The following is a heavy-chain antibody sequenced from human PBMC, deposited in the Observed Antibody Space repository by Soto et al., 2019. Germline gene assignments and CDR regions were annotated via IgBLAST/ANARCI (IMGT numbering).Heavy chain of an antibody. CDR1: GGSISSSSYY. Sequence: SETLSLTCTVSGGSISSSSYYWGWIRQPPGKGLEWIGSIYYSGSTYYNPSLKSRVTISVDTSKNQFSLKLSSVTAADTAVYYCARVWSSGYYQYNWFDPWGQGTLVTVSS. CDR3: ARVWSSGYYQYNWFDP. V-gene: IGHV4-39*01. D-gene: IGHD3-22*01. J-gene: IGHJ5*02. CDR2: IYYSGST.